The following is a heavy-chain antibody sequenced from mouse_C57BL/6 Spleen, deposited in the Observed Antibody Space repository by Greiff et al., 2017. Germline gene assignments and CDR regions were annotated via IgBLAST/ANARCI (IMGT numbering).Heavy chain of an antibody. V-gene: IGHV3-6*01. J-gene: IGHJ2*01. Sequence: ESGPGLVKPSQSLSLTCSVTGYSITSGYYWNWIRQFPGNKLEWMGYISYDGSNNYNPSLKNRISITRDTSKNQFFLKLNSVTTEDTATYYCAREHGYYGSSLYFDYWGQGTTLTVSS. CDR1: GYSITSGYY. CDR3: AREHGYYGSSLYFDY. CDR2: ISYDGSN. D-gene: IGHD1-1*01.